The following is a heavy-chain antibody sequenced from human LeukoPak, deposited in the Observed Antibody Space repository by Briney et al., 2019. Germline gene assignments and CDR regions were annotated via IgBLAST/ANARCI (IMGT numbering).Heavy chain of an antibody. J-gene: IGHJ4*02. CDR2: ISAYNGNT. D-gene: IGHD3-10*01. Sequence: ASVKVSCKASGYTFTSYGISWVRQAPGQGLEWMGWISAYNGNTNYAQKLQGRVTMTTDTSTSTAYMELRSLRSDDTAVYYCARDIWFGASVHPNYFDYWGQGTLVTVSS. CDR1: GYTFTSYG. V-gene: IGHV1-18*01. CDR3: ARDIWFGASVHPNYFDY.